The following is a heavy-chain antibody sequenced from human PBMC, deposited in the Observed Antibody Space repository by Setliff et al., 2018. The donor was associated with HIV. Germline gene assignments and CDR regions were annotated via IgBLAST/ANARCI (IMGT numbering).Heavy chain of an antibody. CDR2: IYNSAST. CDR1: GDSISTDY. V-gene: IGHV4-4*09. J-gene: IGHJ5*02. CDR3: ARDEVVVVAANPYNWFDP. Sequence: SETLSLTCTVSGDSISTDYWTWIRQPPGKGLEWIGYIYNSASTSYNPSLKSRVTISVDTPKNQFSLKLSSVTAADTAVYYCARDEVVVVAANPYNWFDPWGQGTLVTVSS. D-gene: IGHD2-15*01.